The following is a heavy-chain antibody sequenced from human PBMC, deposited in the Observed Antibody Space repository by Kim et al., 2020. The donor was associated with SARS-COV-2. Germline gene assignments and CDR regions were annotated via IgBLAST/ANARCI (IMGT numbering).Heavy chain of an antibody. J-gene: IGHJ5*02. CDR3: ARADYGGGWFDP. D-gene: IGHD4-17*01. Sequence: SETLSLTCTVSGGSISSGGYYWSWIRQHPGKGLEWIGYIYYSGSTYYNPSLKSRVTISVDTSKNQFSLKLSSVTAADTAVYYCARADYGGGWFDPWGQGTLVTVSS. V-gene: IGHV4-31*03. CDR2: IYYSGST. CDR1: GGSISSGGYY.